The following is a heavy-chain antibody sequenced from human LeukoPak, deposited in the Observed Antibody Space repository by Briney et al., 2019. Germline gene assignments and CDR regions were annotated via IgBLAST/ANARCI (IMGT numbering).Heavy chain of an antibody. Sequence: GGSLRLSCAASGFTFSTYGMHWVRQTPAKGLEWVAVILNDGSQSHYTDSVKGRFTISRDNSKNTLYLQMNSLTAEDTAEYYCARSNTVISNYYSGMDVWGQGTTVTVSS. V-gene: IGHV3-33*01. D-gene: IGHD2/OR15-2a*01. CDR3: ARSNTVISNYYSGMDV. CDR1: GFTFSTYG. CDR2: ILNDGSQS. J-gene: IGHJ6*02.